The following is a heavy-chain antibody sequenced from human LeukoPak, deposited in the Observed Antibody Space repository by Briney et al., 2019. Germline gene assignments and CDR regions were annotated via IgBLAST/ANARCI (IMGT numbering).Heavy chain of an antibody. J-gene: IGHJ5*02. CDR1: GFTFTSYW. D-gene: IGHD3-10*01. V-gene: IGHV3-7*01. CDR2: INQDGSEK. Sequence: GGSLRLSCAASGFTFTSYWMSWVRQAPGKGLEWVANINQDGSEKYYVDSVKGRFTISRDNAKKSLYLQMNSLRAEDTAVYYCARIYLKQASASWGQGTLVTVSS. CDR3: ARIYLKQASAS.